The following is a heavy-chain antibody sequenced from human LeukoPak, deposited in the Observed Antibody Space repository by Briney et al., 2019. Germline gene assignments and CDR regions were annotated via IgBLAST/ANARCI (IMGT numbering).Heavy chain of an antibody. V-gene: IGHV3-30*04. D-gene: IGHD2-2*01. CDR3: ARDTYSTTWHEIRY. Sequence: TGGSLRLSCAASGFTFSSYTIHWVRQAPGKGLDWVAVISYDGGNKYYAESVKGRFTISRDNSKNTLYLQMNSLRAEDTAVYYCARDTYSTTWHEIRYWGQGTLVTVSS. CDR2: ISYDGGNK. CDR1: GFTFSSYT. J-gene: IGHJ4*02.